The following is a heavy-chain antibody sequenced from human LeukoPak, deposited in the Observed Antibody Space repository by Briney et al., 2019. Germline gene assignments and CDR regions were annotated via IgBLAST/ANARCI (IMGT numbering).Heavy chain of an antibody. D-gene: IGHD3-22*01. CDR2: IIPIFGTA. J-gene: IGHJ4*02. V-gene: IGHV1-69*13. CDR1: GGTFSIYA. Sequence: ASVKVSCKASGGTFSIYAISWVRQAPGQGLEWMGGIIPIFGTANYAQKFQGRVTITADESTSTAYMELSSLRSEDTAVYYCASRPVINHYYDTPYYFDYWGQGTLVTVSS. CDR3: ASRPVINHYYDTPYYFDY.